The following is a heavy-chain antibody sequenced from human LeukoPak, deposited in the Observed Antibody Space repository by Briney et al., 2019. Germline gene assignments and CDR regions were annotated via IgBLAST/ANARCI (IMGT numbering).Heavy chain of an antibody. Sequence: GGSLRLSCAASGVTFRSYWMNWVRHARGKGRVWVSRIASDGSSTTYADSVKGRFSISRDNAKNTLYLQMNSLRVEDTAVYYCARGRPHGNDYWGQGTLVTVSS. D-gene: IGHD4-23*01. CDR1: GVTFRSYW. J-gene: IGHJ4*02. CDR3: ARGRPHGNDY. V-gene: IGHV3-74*01. CDR2: IASDGSST.